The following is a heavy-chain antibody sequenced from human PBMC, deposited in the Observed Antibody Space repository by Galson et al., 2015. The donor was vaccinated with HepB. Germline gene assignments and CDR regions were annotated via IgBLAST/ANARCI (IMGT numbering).Heavy chain of an antibody. D-gene: IGHD3-16*01. CDR2: IIPFLGTA. V-gene: IGHV1-69*10. J-gene: IGHJ4*02. Sequence: SVKVSCKASGGTFSRYAIRWVRQAPGQGLEWMGGIIPFLGTANFEQKFQGRVTITADKSTSTGYMELSSLRSEDTAVYYCAGSFGRGGFDYWGQGTLVTVSS. CDR3: AGSFGRGGFDY. CDR1: GGTFSRYA.